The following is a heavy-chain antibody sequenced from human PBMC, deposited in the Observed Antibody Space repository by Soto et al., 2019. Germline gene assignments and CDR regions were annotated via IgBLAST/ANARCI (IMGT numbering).Heavy chain of an antibody. Sequence: SGPRLVNPTQTLTLTCTFSGFSLSTSGMCVSWIRQPPGKALEWLARIDWDDDKYYSTSLKTRLTISKDTSKNQVVLTMTNMDPVDTATFYCARKTDPIGSYYFAYWGQGTLVPVSS. J-gene: IGHJ4*02. CDR1: GFSLSTSGMC. CDR2: IDWDDDK. D-gene: IGHD3-10*01. CDR3: ARKTDPIGSYYFAY. V-gene: IGHV2-70*11.